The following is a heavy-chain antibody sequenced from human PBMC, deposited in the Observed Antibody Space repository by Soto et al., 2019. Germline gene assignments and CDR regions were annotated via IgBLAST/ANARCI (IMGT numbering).Heavy chain of an antibody. D-gene: IGHD3-10*01. Sequence: TLSLTCTVSGGSISSYYWSGIRQPPGKGLEWIGYIYYSGSTNYNPSLKSRVTISVDTSKNQFSLKLSSVTAADTAVYYCASHYYGSGSYFSYFQHWGQGTRVTVSS. CDR2: IYYSGST. CDR1: GGSISSYY. CDR3: ASHYYGSGSYFSYFQH. V-gene: IGHV4-59*08. J-gene: IGHJ1*01.